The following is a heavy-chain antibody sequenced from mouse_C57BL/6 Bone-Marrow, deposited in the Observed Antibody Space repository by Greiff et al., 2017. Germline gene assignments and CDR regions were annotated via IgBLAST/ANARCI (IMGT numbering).Heavy chain of an antibody. CDR2: IYPGGGYT. J-gene: IGHJ2*01. V-gene: IGHV1-63*01. D-gene: IGHD1-1*01. Sequence: QVQLQQSGAELVRPGTSVKMSCKASGYTFTNYWIGWAKQRPGHGLEWIGDIYPGGGYTNYNGKFKGKATLTADKSSSTAYMQLSSLTSEDSAVYFCARSDYGSSYGYFDYWGQGTTLTVSS. CDR1: GYTFTNYW. CDR3: ARSDYGSSYGYFDY.